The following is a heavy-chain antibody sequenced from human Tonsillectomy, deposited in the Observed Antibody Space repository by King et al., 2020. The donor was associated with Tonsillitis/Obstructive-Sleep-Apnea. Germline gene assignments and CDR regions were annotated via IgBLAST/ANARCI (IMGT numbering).Heavy chain of an antibody. J-gene: IGHJ4*02. V-gene: IGHV3-23*04. D-gene: IGHD3-9*01. CDR1: GVAFSIYA. CDR3: ATDILAYFDY. CDR2: ISGSGDST. Sequence: VQLVESGGGLVQPGGSLRLSCAASGVAFSIYAMSWVRQAPGKGLEWVSTISGSGDSTYYADSVKGRLTISRDNSKNTLYFQMNSLRAEDTAVYYCATDILAYFDYWGQGILVTVSS.